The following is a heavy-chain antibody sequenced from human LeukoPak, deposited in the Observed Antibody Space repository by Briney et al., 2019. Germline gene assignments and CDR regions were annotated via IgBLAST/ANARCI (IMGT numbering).Heavy chain of an antibody. CDR2: INTHNGNT. CDR1: GYNFDKFG. J-gene: IGHJ4*02. D-gene: IGHD6-13*01. Sequence: ASVKVSCKASGYNFDKFGIAWVRQAPGQGLEWMGWINTHNGNTKYAQQYQGRVTMTTDTSTSTVYMELRSLRSDDTAVYFCARDTPQHLKRYDYWGQGAQVTVSS. V-gene: IGHV1-18*01. CDR3: ARDTPQHLKRYDY.